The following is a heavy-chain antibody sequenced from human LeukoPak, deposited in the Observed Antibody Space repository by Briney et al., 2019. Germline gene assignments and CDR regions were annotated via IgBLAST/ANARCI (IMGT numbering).Heavy chain of an antibody. J-gene: IGHJ4*02. Sequence: PSETLSLTCAVYRGSFSGYYWSWIRQPPGKGLEWIGEIHHSGSTNYNPSLKSRDTISVDTSKNQFSLKLSSVTAADTAVYYCAREGDSSVYYDYWGQGTLVTVSS. D-gene: IGHD3-22*01. CDR3: AREGDSSVYYDY. CDR1: RGSFSGYY. CDR2: IHHSGST. V-gene: IGHV4-34*01.